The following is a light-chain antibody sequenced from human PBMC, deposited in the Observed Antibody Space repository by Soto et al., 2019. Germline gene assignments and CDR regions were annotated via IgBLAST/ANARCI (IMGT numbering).Light chain of an antibody. V-gene: IGKV3-20*01. Sequence: EIVLTQSPGTLSLSPGERATLSCRASQSVSSNSLAWYQQKPGQAPRLLIYGASSRATGIPDRFSGSGSGTDFTLTISRLEPEDFEVYYCQQYGNSPYTFGQGTKVEIK. J-gene: IGKJ2*01. CDR1: QSVSSNS. CDR3: QQYGNSPYT. CDR2: GAS.